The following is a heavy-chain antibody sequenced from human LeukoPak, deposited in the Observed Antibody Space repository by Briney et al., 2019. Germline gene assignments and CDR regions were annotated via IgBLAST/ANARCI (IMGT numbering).Heavy chain of an antibody. D-gene: IGHD2-2*01. CDR3: ASQLGYCSSTSCYADKVDY. CDR2: IYYSGST. V-gene: IGHV4-39*01. J-gene: IGHJ4*02. CDR1: GGSISSCSYY. Sequence: PSETLSLTCTVSGGSISSCSYYWGWIRQPPGKGLEWIGSIYYSGSTYYNPSLKSRVTISVDTSKNQFSLKLSSVTAADTAVYYCASQLGYCSSTSCYADKVDYWGQGTLVTVSS.